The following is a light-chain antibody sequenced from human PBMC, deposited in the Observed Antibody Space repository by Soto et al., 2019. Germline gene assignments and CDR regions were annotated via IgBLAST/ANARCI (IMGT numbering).Light chain of an antibody. J-gene: IGLJ1*01. CDR1: SSNIGSNT. CDR2: SNT. V-gene: IGLV1-44*01. Sequence: QSVRTQPPSASGTPGQRVTIPCSGSSSNIGSNTVNWDQQLPGTAPKLLIYSNTQRPSGVPDRFSGSKSGTSASLAISGLQSEDEADYYCAAWDDSLNGFYVFGTGTKLTVL. CDR3: AAWDDSLNGFYV.